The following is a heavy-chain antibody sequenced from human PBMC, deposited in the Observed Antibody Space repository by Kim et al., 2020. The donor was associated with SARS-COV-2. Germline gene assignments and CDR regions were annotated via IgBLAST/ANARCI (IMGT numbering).Heavy chain of an antibody. CDR3: ARGLPGRDMCRGAKFDY. Sequence: GGSLRLSCAASGFTFSSYGMHWVRQAPGKGLEWVAFVWYDGTNKYYADSVKGRFTVSRNTSNLFLQMNSLRVEDTAMDYCARGLPGRDMCRGAKFDYWGQGTPVTVSA. CDR2: VWYDGTNK. J-gene: IGHJ4*01. CDR1: GFTFSSYG. V-gene: IGHV3-33*01. D-gene: IGHD1-26*01.